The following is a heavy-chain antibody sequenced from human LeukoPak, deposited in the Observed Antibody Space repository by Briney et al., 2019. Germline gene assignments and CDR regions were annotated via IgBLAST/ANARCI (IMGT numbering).Heavy chain of an antibody. V-gene: IGHV4-4*07. Sequence: SETLSLTCTVSGGSISSYFWSRIRQPAGKGLEWIGRIYTSGSTHYNPSLKSRVTMSVDTSKKEFSLKLRSVTAADTAVYYCARGDDFDIWGHGTMVTVSS. CDR3: ARGDDFDI. J-gene: IGHJ3*02. CDR1: GGSISSYF. CDR2: IYTSGST.